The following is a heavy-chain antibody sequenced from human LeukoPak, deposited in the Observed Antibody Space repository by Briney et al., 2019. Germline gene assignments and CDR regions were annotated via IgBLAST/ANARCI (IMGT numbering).Heavy chain of an antibody. Sequence: PGGSLRLSCAASGFTFSSYAMHLVRQAPGKGLEYVSAINTNGGSTYYANSVKGRFTISRDNSKNTLYLQMGSLRAEDMAVYYCARLPGTTNAFDIWGQGTMVTVSS. J-gene: IGHJ3*02. V-gene: IGHV3-64*01. CDR1: GFTFSSYA. CDR2: INTNGGST. CDR3: ARLPGTTNAFDI. D-gene: IGHD1-7*01.